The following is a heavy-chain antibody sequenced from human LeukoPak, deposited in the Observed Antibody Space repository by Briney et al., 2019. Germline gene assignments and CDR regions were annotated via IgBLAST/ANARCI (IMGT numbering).Heavy chain of an antibody. CDR1: GFTFSAHA. J-gene: IGHJ6*03. CDR3: ARAEAAGDNRGADYYFYMDV. D-gene: IGHD6-25*01. V-gene: IGHV3-23*01. CDR2: ITASGATT. Sequence: PGGSLRLSCAASGFTFSAHAMNWVRQAPGKGLEWVAAITASGATTYYADSVKGLFTISRDGPQSTLYLQMNSLRAEDTAVYYCARAEAAGDNRGADYYFYMDVWGKGTTVTVSS.